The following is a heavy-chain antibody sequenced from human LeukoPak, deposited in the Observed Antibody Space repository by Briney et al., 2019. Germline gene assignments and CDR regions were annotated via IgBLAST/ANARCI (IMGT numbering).Heavy chain of an antibody. V-gene: IGHV3-49*04. CDR2: IRSKAYGCTT. CDR1: GFTLGDYA. D-gene: IGHD3-3*01. CDR3: TRDEELYYDFWSGYYGAPVDYFDY. J-gene: IGHJ4*02. Sequence: GGSLRLSCTASGFTLGDYAMSWVRQAPGKGLEWVGFIRSKAYGCTTEYAATVKGRFTISRDYSKSIAYLQMNRLKTEDTAVYYCTRDEELYYDFWSGYYGAPVDYFDYWGQGTLVTVSS.